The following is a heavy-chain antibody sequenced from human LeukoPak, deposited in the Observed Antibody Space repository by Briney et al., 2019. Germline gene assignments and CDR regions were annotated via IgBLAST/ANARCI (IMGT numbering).Heavy chain of an antibody. CDR1: GGSISSYY. J-gene: IGHJ6*02. CDR2: IYYSGST. Sequence: SETLSLTCTVSGGSISSYYWSWIRQPPGKGLEWIGYIYYSGSTNYNPSLKSRVTISVDTSKNQFSLKLSSVTAADTAVYYCARGPNYYGSGSYYPVYYYYYYGMDVWGQRTTVTVSS. CDR3: ARGPNYYGSGSYYPVYYYYYYGMDV. V-gene: IGHV4-59*01. D-gene: IGHD3-10*01.